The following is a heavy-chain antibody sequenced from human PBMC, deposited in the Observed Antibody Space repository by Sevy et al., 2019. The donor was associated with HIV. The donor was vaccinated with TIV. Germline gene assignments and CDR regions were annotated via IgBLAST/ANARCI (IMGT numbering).Heavy chain of an antibody. V-gene: IGHV3-33*06. D-gene: IGHD6-13*01. CDR3: AKRYSSSWYSGYYFDY. CDR2: IWYNGSNK. Sequence: GGSLRLSCTASGFTLDSYGMHWVRQAPGKGLEWVAIIWYNGSNKSYIDSVKGRFTISRDNSKNTLYLQMNSLRAEDTAVYYCAKRYSSSWYSGYYFDYWGQGTLVTVSS. CDR1: GFTLDSYG. J-gene: IGHJ4*02.